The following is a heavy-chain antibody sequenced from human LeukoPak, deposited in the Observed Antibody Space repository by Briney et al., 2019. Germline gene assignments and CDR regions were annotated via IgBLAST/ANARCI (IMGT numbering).Heavy chain of an antibody. D-gene: IGHD3-10*01. V-gene: IGHV3-7*04. CDR3: ARAIRGVVDY. Sequence: PGGSLRLSCVASGFTFSSRDWMTWVRQAPGRGLEWVANIKQDGSEKNYVDSVKGRFTISRDNAKNSVDLQMNSLRAEDTAVYYCARAIRGVVDYWGQGTLVTVSS. CDR2: IKQDGSEK. J-gene: IGHJ4*02. CDR1: GFTFSSRDW.